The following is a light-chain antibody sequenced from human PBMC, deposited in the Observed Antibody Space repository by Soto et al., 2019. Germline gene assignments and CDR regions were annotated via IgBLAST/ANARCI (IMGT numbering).Light chain of an antibody. CDR3: CSYANTYSYV. Sequence: QSVLTQPHSVSGSPGQSVTISCTGTSSDVGGYNYVSWYQQHPGKVPKLIIYDVTERPSGVPDRFSGSKSGNTASLTISGLHSEDEADYYCCSYANTYSYVFGIGTKVTVL. CDR1: SSDVGGYNY. CDR2: DVT. J-gene: IGLJ1*01. V-gene: IGLV2-11*01.